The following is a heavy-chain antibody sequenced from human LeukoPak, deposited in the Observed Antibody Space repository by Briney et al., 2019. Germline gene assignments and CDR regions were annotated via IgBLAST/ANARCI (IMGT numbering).Heavy chain of an antibody. CDR3: AKGDDYCSSTSCYLVY. CDR1: GFTFSSYA. V-gene: IGHV3-9*01. D-gene: IGHD2-2*01. CDR2: ISWNSGSI. J-gene: IGHJ4*02. Sequence: PGGSLRLSCAASGFTFSSYAMSWVRQAPGKGLEWVSGISWNSGSIGYADSVKGRFPISRDNAKNSLYLQMNSLRAEDTALYYCAKGDDYCSSTSCYLVYWGQGTLVTVSS.